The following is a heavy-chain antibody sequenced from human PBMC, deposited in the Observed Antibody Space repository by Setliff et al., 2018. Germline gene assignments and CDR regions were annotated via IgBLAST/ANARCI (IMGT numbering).Heavy chain of an antibody. J-gene: IGHJ6*03. CDR3: ARLALTGYDSSGYYYALEYYYYMDV. D-gene: IGHD3-22*01. V-gene: IGHV3-23*01. CDR1: GFTFSTYA. CDR2: ISDSSGST. Sequence: PGGSLRLSCAASGFTFSTYAMSWVRQAPGKGLEWVSSISDSSGSTYYADAVKGRLTISRDNANQSLYLQMNSLRAEDTAVYYCARLALTGYDSSGYYYALEYYYYMDVWGKGTTVTVSS.